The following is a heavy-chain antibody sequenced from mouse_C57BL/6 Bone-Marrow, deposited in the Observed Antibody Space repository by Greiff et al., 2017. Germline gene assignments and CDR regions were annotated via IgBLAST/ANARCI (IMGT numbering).Heavy chain of an antibody. D-gene: IGHD2-5*01. CDR2: ISSGGSYT. V-gene: IGHV5-6*02. CDR3: ARRACYRIYCVAF. Sequence: EVKLVESGGDLVKPGGSLKLSCAASGFTFSSYGMSWVRQTPDKRLEWVATISSGGSYTYYPDSVKGRFTISRDNAKNTLYLQMSSLKSEDTAMYYCARRACYRIYCVAFCGQGTLVTVSA. CDR1: GFTFSSYG. J-gene: IGHJ3*01.